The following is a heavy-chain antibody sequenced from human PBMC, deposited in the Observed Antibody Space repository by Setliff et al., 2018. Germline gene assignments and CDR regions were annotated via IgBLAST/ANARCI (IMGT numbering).Heavy chain of an antibody. CDR2: IWGDGGYK. CDR1: GFTFSTYR. D-gene: IGHD2-15*01. V-gene: IGHV3-33*08. Sequence: GGSLRLSCAASGFTFSTYRMHWVRQAPGKGLEWVAIIWGDGGYKYHADSVKGRFTISRDNSKNTLYLQMNSLRPEDTAVYYCARTCSGSGCYAGLESWGQGTPVTVSS. CDR3: ARTCSGSGCYAGLES. J-gene: IGHJ4*02.